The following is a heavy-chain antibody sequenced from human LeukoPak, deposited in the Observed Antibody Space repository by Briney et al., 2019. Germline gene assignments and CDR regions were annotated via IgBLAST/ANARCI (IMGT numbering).Heavy chain of an antibody. Sequence: SETLSLTCTVSGGSISSGDYYWSWIRQPPGKGLEWIGYIYYSGSTNYNPSLKSRVTISVDTSKNQFSLKLSSVTAADTAVYYCAWTSKPYYYYGMDVWGQGTTVTVSS. CDR3: AWTSKPYYYYGMDV. D-gene: IGHD3/OR15-3a*01. V-gene: IGHV4-61*08. CDR2: IYYSGST. J-gene: IGHJ6*02. CDR1: GGSISSGDYY.